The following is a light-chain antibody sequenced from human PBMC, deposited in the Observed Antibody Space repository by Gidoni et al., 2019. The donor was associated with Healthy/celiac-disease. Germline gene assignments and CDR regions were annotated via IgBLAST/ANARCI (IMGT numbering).Light chain of an antibody. Sequence: QSALTQPPSASGPPGQSITYSCTATSRAVGRYNYVSWYQQRQGKAPKLIFSEVARRPSGVPDRFSGSKSGYTACLTVSRLQIEDVAAYYCSSFVGTSCGDNSVFFGGGTKLTV. CDR3: SSFVGTSCGDNSVF. CDR1: SRAVGRYNY. J-gene: IGLJ2*01. CDR2: EVA. V-gene: IGLV2-8*01.